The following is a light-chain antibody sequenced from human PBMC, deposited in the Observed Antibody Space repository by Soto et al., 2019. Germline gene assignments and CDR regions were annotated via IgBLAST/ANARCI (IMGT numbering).Light chain of an antibody. Sequence: QSALTQPPSASGSPGQSVTISCTGTSSDVGGYNYVSWYQQHPGKAPKLMTYEVSKRPSGAPDRFSGSKSGNTASLTVSGLQAEDEADYYCSSYVGSNSVIFGGGTKVTVL. CDR1: SSDVGGYNY. CDR2: EVS. CDR3: SSYVGSNSVI. V-gene: IGLV2-8*01. J-gene: IGLJ2*01.